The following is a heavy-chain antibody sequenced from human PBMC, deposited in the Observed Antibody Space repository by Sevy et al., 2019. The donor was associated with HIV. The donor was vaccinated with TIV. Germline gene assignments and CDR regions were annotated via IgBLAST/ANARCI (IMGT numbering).Heavy chain of an antibody. J-gene: IGHJ3*02. CDR2: AKRKGDSGSI. V-gene: IGHV3-15*01. Sequence: GGSLRLSCAGSGFSFKNFWMTWVRQAPGKGLEWVGRAKRKGDSGSIDYGAHVNGRFTNSRDDSKDMLYLQMSSLKTEDTGVYYCAKVLGEGDAGAFDIWGQGTMVTVSS. CDR1: GFSFKNFW. CDR3: AKVLGEGDAGAFDI. D-gene: IGHD1-26*01.